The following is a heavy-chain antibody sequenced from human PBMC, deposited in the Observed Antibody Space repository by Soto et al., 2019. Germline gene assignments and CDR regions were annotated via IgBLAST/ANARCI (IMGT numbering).Heavy chain of an antibody. CDR3: ARDKDLQPTVWGF. Sequence: LSLTCTVSGDSMATGGHYYNWIRQVPGKGLEWIGYVYYSGATHYTPSLRARATISRDTSKNQFSLRLISVTAADTALYYCARDKDLQPTVWGFWGQGIQVTVSS. V-gene: IGHV4-31*03. J-gene: IGHJ4*02. CDR2: VYYSGAT. D-gene: IGHD3-16*01. CDR1: GDSMATGGHY.